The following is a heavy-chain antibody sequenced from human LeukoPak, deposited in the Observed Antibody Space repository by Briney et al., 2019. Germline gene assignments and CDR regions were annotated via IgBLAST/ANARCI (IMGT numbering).Heavy chain of an antibody. Sequence: AASVKLSCKASGGTFSTYAISWVRQAPGQGLEWIGGIIPIFGTANYAQKFEGRVTFTADESTSTAYMELNSLRSEDTAVYYCARDGEYCSSTSCSWHYGMDVWGKGTTVTVSS. J-gene: IGHJ6*04. D-gene: IGHD2-2*01. CDR2: IIPIFGTA. V-gene: IGHV1-69*13. CDR1: GGTFSTYA. CDR3: ARDGEYCSSTSCSWHYGMDV.